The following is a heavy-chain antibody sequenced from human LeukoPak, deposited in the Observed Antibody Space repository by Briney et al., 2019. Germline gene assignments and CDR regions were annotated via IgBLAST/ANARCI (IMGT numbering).Heavy chain of an antibody. V-gene: IGHV3-23*01. CDR2: ISGSGGST. Sequence: GGSLRLSCAASGFTFSSYTMSWVRQAPGKGLEWVSAISGSGGSTYYADSVKGRFTISRDNSKNTLYLQMNSLRAEDTAVYYCAKDLKDIAVVVATDAFDIWGQGTMVTVSS. CDR1: GFTFSSYT. D-gene: IGHD2-15*01. CDR3: AKDLKDIAVVVATDAFDI. J-gene: IGHJ3*02.